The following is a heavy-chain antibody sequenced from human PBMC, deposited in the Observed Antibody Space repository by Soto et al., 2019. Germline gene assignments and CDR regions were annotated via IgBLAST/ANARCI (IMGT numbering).Heavy chain of an antibody. Sequence: QVQVQESGPGLVKPSETLSLTCSVSAGSISNHYWSWIRQPRGKGLEWIGYIYYNGNTNYNPSLKSRVTMSVDTSRNQISLKLTTVTAADTAVYYCTRANWYSEYWGQGTLVTVSS. D-gene: IGHD7-27*01. J-gene: IGHJ4*02. V-gene: IGHV4-59*11. CDR3: TRANWYSEY. CDR1: AGSISNHY. CDR2: IYYNGNT.